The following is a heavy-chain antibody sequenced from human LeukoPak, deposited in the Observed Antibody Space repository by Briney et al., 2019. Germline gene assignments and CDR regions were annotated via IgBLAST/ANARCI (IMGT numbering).Heavy chain of an antibody. CDR3: ARDRPGDGFNSD. V-gene: IGHV3-23*01. D-gene: IGHD5-24*01. Sequence: GGSLRLSCGASAFIFENYAMSWVRQAPGKGLEWVSTISPTGSHTFYSDSVKGRYDISRDNSKNTLYLQMNSLRAEDTAVYYCARDRPGDGFNSDWGQGTLVTASS. J-gene: IGHJ4*02. CDR2: ISPTGSHT. CDR1: AFIFENYA.